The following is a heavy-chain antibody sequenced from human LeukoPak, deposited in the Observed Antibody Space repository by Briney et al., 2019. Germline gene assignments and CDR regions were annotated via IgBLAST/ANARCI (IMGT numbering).Heavy chain of an antibody. V-gene: IGHV3-23*01. CDR1: GFTFKEYG. Sequence: GGSLRLSCAASGFTFKEYGVSWVRQAPGKGLEWVSTINENARNTHYADSVQGRFTISRDNSKNTLLLQMNSLRADDTALYYCTKGDGGWYPIDYWGQGTLVIVSS. J-gene: IGHJ4*02. D-gene: IGHD6-19*01. CDR3: TKGDGGWYPIDY. CDR2: INENARNT.